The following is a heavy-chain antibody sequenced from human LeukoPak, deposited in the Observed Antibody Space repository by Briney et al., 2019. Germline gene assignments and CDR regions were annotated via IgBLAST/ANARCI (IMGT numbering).Heavy chain of an antibody. D-gene: IGHD6-19*01. Sequence: SETLSLTCTVSGGSISSYSWSWIRQPPGKGLEWIGNIYYSGNTNYNPSLKSRVTISVDTSKNQFSPKLSSVTAADTAVYYCTRVVSSSGWGTYSDYWGQGTLVTVSS. J-gene: IGHJ4*02. V-gene: IGHV4-59*01. CDR2: IYYSGNT. CDR3: TRVVSSSGWGTYSDY. CDR1: GGSISSYS.